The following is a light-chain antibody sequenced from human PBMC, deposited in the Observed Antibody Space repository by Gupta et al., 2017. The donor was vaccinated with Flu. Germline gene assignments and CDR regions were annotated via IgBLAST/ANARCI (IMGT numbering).Light chain of an antibody. CDR1: SGSVSTSYY. J-gene: IGLJ3*02. Sequence: QTVVTPEPSFSVSPGGTVTITCGLSSGSVSTSYYPSWYQQTPGQAPRTLIYSTNTRSSGVPDRFSGSILGNKAALTITGAQADDESDYYCVLYMGSGIWVFGGGTKLTVL. CDR2: STN. CDR3: VLYMGSGIWV. V-gene: IGLV8-61*01.